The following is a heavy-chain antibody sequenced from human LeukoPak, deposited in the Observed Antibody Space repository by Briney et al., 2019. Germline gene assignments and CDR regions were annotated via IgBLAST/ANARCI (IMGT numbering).Heavy chain of an antibody. CDR2: INRSGST. Sequence: SETLSLTCAVYGGSLSGYYWSWIRQPPGKGLEWIGEINRSGSTNYNPSLKSRVTISVDTSKNQFSLKLSSVTAADTAVYYCARAGYSGSYYSYFDYWGQGTLVTVSS. D-gene: IGHD1-26*01. V-gene: IGHV4-34*01. CDR1: GGSLSGYY. CDR3: ARAGYSGSYYSYFDY. J-gene: IGHJ4*02.